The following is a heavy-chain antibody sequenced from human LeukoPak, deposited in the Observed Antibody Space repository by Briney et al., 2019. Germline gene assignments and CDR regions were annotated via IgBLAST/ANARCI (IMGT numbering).Heavy chain of an antibody. CDR2: IYYSGSA. Sequence: SETLSLTCTVSGGSISSGDYYWSWIRQPPGKGLEWIGYIYYSGSAYYNPSLKSRVTISVDTSKNQFSLKLSSVTAADTAMYYCARGLARFHGSASDYWGQGALVTVSS. CDR1: GGSISSGDYY. J-gene: IGHJ4*02. D-gene: IGHD2-2*03. CDR3: ARGLARFHGSASDY. V-gene: IGHV4-30-4*01.